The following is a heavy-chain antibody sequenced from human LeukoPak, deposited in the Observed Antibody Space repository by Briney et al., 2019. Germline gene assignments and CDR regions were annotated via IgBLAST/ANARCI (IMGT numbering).Heavy chain of an antibody. Sequence: SQTLSLTCTVSGGSISSGDYYWSWIRQPPGKGLEWIGYIYYSGSTYYNPSLKSRVTISVDTSKNQFSLKLSSVTAADTAVYYCARPQGPNYYDSSGYLAFDIWGQGAMVTVSS. CDR3: ARPQGPNYYDSSGYLAFDI. CDR2: IYYSGST. CDR1: GGSISSGDYY. V-gene: IGHV4-30-4*01. D-gene: IGHD3-22*01. J-gene: IGHJ3*02.